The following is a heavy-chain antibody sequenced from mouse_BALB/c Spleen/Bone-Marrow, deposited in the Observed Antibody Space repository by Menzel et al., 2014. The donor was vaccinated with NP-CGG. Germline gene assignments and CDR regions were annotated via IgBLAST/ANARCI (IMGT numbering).Heavy chain of an antibody. CDR3: ARSYYDYDRAWFAY. D-gene: IGHD2-4*01. CDR1: GYTFTSYT. CDR2: INPSSGYT. Sequence: VQLQESGAELARPGASVKMSCKASGYTFTSYTMHWVKQRPGQGLEWIGYINPSSGYTNYNQKFKDKATLAADKSSSTAYMQLSSLTSEDSVVYYCARSYYDYDRAWFAYWGRGTLVTVSA. V-gene: IGHV1-4*01. J-gene: IGHJ3*01.